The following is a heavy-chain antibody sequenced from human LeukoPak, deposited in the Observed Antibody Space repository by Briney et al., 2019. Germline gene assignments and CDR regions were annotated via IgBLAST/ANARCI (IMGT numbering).Heavy chain of an antibody. Sequence: GGSLRLSCAASGFTFSKYWMHWVRQAPGKGLVWVSRINSDGSDTTYADSVKGRFTISRDNAKNTLYLQMNSLRAEVTALYYCARNWNYYDQWGQGTLVTVSS. J-gene: IGHJ4*02. CDR3: ARNWNYYDQ. CDR2: INSDGSDT. D-gene: IGHD1-1*01. V-gene: IGHV3-74*03. CDR1: GFTFSKYW.